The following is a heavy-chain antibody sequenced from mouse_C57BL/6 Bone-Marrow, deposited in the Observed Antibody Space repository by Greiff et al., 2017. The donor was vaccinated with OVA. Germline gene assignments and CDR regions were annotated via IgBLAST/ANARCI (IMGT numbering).Heavy chain of an antibody. CDR2: IDPSDSYT. CDR3: AREITTVVADYAMDY. J-gene: IGHJ4*01. D-gene: IGHD1-1*01. CDR1: GYTFTSYW. V-gene: IGHV1-59*01. Sequence: QVQLQQSGAELVRPGTSVKLSCKASGYTFTSYWMHWVKQRPGQGLEWIGVIDPSDSYTNYNQKFKGKATLTVDTSSSTAYMQLSSLTSEDSAVYYCAREITTVVADYAMDYWGQGTSVTVSS.